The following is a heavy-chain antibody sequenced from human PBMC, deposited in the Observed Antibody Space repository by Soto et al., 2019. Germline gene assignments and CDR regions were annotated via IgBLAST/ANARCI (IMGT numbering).Heavy chain of an antibody. CDR3: AKDRGDTAMTLDY. J-gene: IGHJ4*02. D-gene: IGHD5-18*01. Sequence: QVQLVESGGGVVQPGRSLRLSCVVSGFTFRSHGMHWVRQAPGKGLEWLAVISNDGNTRYYADSVKGRFTISRDNSRDTLNLQMTTLRPEDTAVYYCAKDRGDTAMTLDYWGQGTLVTVSS. V-gene: IGHV3-30*18. CDR1: GFTFRSHG. CDR2: ISNDGNTR.